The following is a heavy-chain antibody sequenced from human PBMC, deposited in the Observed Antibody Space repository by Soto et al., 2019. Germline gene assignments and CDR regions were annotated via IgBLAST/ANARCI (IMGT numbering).Heavy chain of an antibody. CDR2: ISHDGSNR. D-gene: IGHD3-3*01. Sequence: QVQVVESGGGVVQPGRSLRLSCAASGFTFNSFDMHWVRQAPGRGLEWVAVISHDGSNRYNADSVKGRFTISRDNSKNTVFLEVNSLRHEDTAVYYCAKGMRGPGFWSGYQTQSHWGQGTLVTVSS. CDR3: AKGMRGPGFWSGYQTQSH. J-gene: IGHJ4*02. CDR1: GFTFNSFD. V-gene: IGHV3-30*18.